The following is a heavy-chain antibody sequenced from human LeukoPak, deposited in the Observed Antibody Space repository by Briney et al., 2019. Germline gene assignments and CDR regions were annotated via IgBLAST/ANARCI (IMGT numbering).Heavy chain of an antibody. CDR3: AKTPLGYCSNGICYTGLLGWFDP. CDR2: ISGSTGTT. V-gene: IGHV3-23*01. CDR1: GFTFSSYA. D-gene: IGHD2-8*01. J-gene: IGHJ5*02. Sequence: GGSLRLSCGASGFTFSSYAMSWVRQAPGKGLEWVSIISGSTGTTYYPDSGKGRFTISRDNSKNTLYLQMDSLRAEDTAVYYCAKTPLGYCSNGICYTGLLGWFDPWGQGTLVTVSS.